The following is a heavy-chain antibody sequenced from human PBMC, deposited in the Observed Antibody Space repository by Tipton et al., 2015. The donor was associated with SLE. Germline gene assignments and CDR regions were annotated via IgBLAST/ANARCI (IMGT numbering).Heavy chain of an antibody. CDR1: GGTFSSYT. CDR3: ARDSLYSSDYDAFDI. Sequence: QSGPEVKKPGSSVKVSCKASGGTFSSYTISWVRQAPGQGLEWMGRIIPILGIANYAQKFQGRVTITADKSTSTAYMELSSLRSEDTAVYYCARDSLYSSDYDAFDIWGQGTMVTVSS. J-gene: IGHJ3*02. D-gene: IGHD6-19*01. CDR2: IIPILGIA. V-gene: IGHV1-69*04.